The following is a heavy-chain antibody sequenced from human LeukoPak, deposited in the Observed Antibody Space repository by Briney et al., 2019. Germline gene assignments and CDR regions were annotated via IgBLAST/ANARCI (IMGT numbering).Heavy chain of an antibody. V-gene: IGHV4-59*01. CDR1: GASISSYS. J-gene: IGHJ4*02. Sequence: SETLSLTCTVSGASISSYSWSWIRQPPGKGLEWIGYFFNSGITNYIPSLESRLTASLDTPKNHFSLKLSSVTAADTAVYYCARGASYFDYWGQGTLVTVSS. D-gene: IGHD3-16*01. CDR3: ARGASYFDY. CDR2: FFNSGIT.